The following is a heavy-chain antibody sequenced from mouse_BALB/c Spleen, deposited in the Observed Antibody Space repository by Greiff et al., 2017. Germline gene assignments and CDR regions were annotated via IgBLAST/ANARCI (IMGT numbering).Heavy chain of an antibody. D-gene: IGHD2-10*01. CDR2: IYPSDSYT. CDR1: GYTFTSYW. V-gene: IGHV1-69*02. J-gene: IGHJ4*01. CDR3: TRQGSYYGNPTSSAMDY. Sequence: QVQLQQPGAELVRPGASVKLSCKASGYTFTSYWINWVKQRPGQGLEWIGNIYPSDSYTNYNQKFKDKATLTVDKSSSTAYMQLSSPTSEDSAVYYCTRQGSYYGNPTSSAMDYWGQGTSVIVSS.